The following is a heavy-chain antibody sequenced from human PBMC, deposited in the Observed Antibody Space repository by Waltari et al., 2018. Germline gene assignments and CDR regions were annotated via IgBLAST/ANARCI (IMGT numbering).Heavy chain of an antibody. CDR2: IYYSGST. Sequence: QLQLQESGPGLVKPSETLSLTCTVSGGSIRSSSYYWGWIRQPPGKGLEWIGSIYYSGSTYYNPSLKSRVTISVDTSKNQFSLKLSSVTAADTAVYYCASKVPPMITFGGVIVRGAFDIWGQGTMVTVSS. V-gene: IGHV4-39*07. CDR1: GGSIRSSSYY. CDR3: ASKVPPMITFGGVIVRGAFDI. D-gene: IGHD3-16*02. J-gene: IGHJ3*02.